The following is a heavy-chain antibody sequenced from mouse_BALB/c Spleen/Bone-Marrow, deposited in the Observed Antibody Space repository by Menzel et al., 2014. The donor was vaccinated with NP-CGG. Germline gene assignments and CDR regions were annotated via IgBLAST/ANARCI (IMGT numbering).Heavy chain of an antibody. CDR3: ARPGYYGYQDV. Sequence: DVMLVESGGGLVQPGGSLKHSCAASGFDFSRYWMTWVRQAPGKGLEWIGEINPDSSTINYTPSLKDKFIISRDNAKNTLYLQMSKVRSEDTALYYCARPGYYGYQDVWGAGTTVTVSS. J-gene: IGHJ1*01. V-gene: IGHV4-1*02. CDR1: GFDFSRYW. CDR2: INPDSSTI. D-gene: IGHD1-2*01.